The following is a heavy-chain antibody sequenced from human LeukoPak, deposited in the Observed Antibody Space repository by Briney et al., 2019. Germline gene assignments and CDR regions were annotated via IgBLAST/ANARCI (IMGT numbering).Heavy chain of an antibody. J-gene: IGHJ4*02. V-gene: IGHV3-53*01. CDR1: GFTVSSNY. D-gene: IGHD1-26*01. Sequence: GGSLRLSCAVSGFTVSSNYMSWVRQAPGKGLEWVSVIYGTGTTYYADSVEGRFTISRDNSKNTLFLQMNSLRAEDTAVYYCARWVGTTKWGQGTLVTASS. CDR3: ARWVGTTK. CDR2: IYGTGTT.